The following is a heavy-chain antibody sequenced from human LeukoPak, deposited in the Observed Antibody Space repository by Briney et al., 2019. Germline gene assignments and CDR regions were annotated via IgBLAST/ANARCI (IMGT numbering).Heavy chain of an antibody. CDR2: MNPNSGNT. V-gene: IGHV1-8*01. J-gene: IGHJ3*02. CDR3: AXGXYYXXXSGXIIRFDHAFDI. D-gene: IGHD3-22*01. CDR1: GYTFTSYD. Sequence: ASVKVSCKASGYTFTSYDINWVRQATGQGLEWMGWMNPNSGNTGYAQKFQGRVTMTRNTSISTAYMELSSLRYEDTAVYYCAXGXYYXXXSGXIIRFDHAFDIWGQGTMVTVSS.